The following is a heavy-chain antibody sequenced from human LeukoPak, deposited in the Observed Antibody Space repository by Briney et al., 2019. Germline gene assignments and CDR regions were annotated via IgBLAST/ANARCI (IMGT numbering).Heavy chain of an antibody. CDR2: ITNTGTTI. V-gene: IGHV3-11*01. Sequence: GGSLRLSCAASGFTFTDYYMSWIRQAPGKGLEWVSYITNTGTTIYYADSVKGRFTISRDNAKNSLYLQMNSLRAEDTAVYYCARDGHYDILTGYFQDWGQGTLVTVSS. J-gene: IGHJ1*01. CDR1: GFTFTDYY. D-gene: IGHD3-9*01. CDR3: ARDGHYDILTGYFQD.